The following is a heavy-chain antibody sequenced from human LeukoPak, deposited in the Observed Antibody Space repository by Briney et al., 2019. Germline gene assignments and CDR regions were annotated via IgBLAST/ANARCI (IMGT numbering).Heavy chain of an antibody. CDR1: GGSISSSSYY. Sequence: SETLSLTCTVSGGSISSSSYYWGWIRQPPGKGLEWIGSIYYSGSTYYNPSLKSRVTISVDTSKNQFSLKLSSVTAADTAVYYCARTQWLDSSWFDPWGQGTLVTVSS. D-gene: IGHD5-12*01. V-gene: IGHV4-39*07. J-gene: IGHJ5*02. CDR3: ARTQWLDSSWFDP. CDR2: IYYSGST.